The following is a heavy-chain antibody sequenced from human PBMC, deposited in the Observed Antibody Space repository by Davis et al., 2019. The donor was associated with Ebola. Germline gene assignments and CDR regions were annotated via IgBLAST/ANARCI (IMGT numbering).Heavy chain of an antibody. CDR1: GYTFTGYY. CDR3: ARTFVGGWLFDY. Sequence: ASVKVSCKASGYTFTGYYMHWVRQAPGQGLEWMGIINPSGGSTSYAQKFQGRVTMTRETSAGTAYMEMSSLTSEDTAVDFCARTFVGGWLFDYWGQGTLVTVSS. CDR2: INPSGGST. D-gene: IGHD1-26*01. J-gene: IGHJ4*02. V-gene: IGHV1-46*01.